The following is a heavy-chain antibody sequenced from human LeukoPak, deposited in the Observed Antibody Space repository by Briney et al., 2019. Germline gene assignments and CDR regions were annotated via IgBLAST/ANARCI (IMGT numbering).Heavy chain of an antibody. CDR3: AREMDYYETGGYFGGRWFDP. CDR2: IDFGGST. CDR1: GDSISNYY. J-gene: IGHJ5*02. D-gene: IGHD3-22*01. V-gene: IGHV4-4*07. Sequence: SETLSLTCTVSGDSISNYYWTWIRQPAGKGLEWIGRIDFGGSTNYNPSLKSRVTMSVDTSKNQFSLKLNSVTAADTAVYYCAREMDYYETGGYFGGRWFDPWGQGTLVTVSS.